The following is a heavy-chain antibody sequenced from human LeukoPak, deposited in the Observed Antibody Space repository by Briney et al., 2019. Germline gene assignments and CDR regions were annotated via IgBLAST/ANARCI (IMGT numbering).Heavy chain of an antibody. CDR2: MNPNSGNT. D-gene: IGHD6-13*01. CDR1: GYTFTSYD. V-gene: IGHV1-8*01. Sequence: ASVTVSCKASGYTFTSYDINWVRQATGQGLEWMGWMNPNSGNTGYAQKFQGRVTMTRNTSISTAYMELSSLRSEDTAVYYCARGSSSWYVDYYYGMDVWGQGTTVTDSS. CDR3: ARGSSSWYVDYYYGMDV. J-gene: IGHJ6*02.